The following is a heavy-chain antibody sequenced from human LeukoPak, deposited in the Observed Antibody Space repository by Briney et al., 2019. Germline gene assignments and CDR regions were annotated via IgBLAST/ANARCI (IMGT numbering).Heavy chain of an antibody. D-gene: IGHD2-2*01. CDR3: ARYCSSTSCYGADYLDV. CDR1: VGTFSIYA. Sequence: SVKVSCKASVGTFSIYAISCVRRAPGQGRECMVGIIPIFGPAHYAQKFKGRVTVTGDESPSKAHMELRSLRSEATAVYYCARYCSSTSCYGADYLDVWRKGTTVSVCS. V-gene: IGHV1-69*01. J-gene: IGHJ6*03. CDR2: IIPIFGPA.